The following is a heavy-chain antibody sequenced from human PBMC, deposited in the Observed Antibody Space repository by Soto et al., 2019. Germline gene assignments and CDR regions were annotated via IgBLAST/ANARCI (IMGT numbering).Heavy chain of an antibody. V-gene: IGHV4-34*01. D-gene: IGHD1-7*01. CDR3: ARGGELQPFYYYYGMDV. CDR2: INHSGST. J-gene: IGHJ6*02. CDR1: GGSFSGYY. Sequence: QVQLQQWGAGLLKPSETLSLTCAVYGGSFSGYYWSWIRQPPGKGLEWIGEINHSGSTNYNPSLKSRDTISVDTSKHQFSLKLSSVTAADTAVYYCARGGELQPFYYYYGMDVWGQGTTVTVSS.